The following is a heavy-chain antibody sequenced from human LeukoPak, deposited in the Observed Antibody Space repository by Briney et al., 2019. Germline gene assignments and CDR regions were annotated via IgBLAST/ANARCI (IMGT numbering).Heavy chain of an antibody. CDR1: VFTFTSSA. J-gene: IGHJ4*02. Sequence: SVKVSCKASVFTFTSSAMQWVRQARGQRLEWIGWIVVGSGNKNYAQKFQEQVTITSDMSTSTAYMGLSSLRSEDTAVYYCAAGGYSSGWDLGYWGQGTLVTVSS. D-gene: IGHD6-19*01. V-gene: IGHV1-58*02. CDR3: AAGGYSSGWDLGY. CDR2: IVVGSGNK.